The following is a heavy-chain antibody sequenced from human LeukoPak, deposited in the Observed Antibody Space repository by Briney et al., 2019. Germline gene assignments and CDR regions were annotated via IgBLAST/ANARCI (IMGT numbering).Heavy chain of an antibody. D-gene: IGHD6-6*01. V-gene: IGHV1-8*01. Sequence: GASVKVSCKASGYTFTSYAINWVRQATGQGLEWMGWMNPNSGNTGYAQKFQGRVTMTRNTSISTAYMELSSLRSEDTAVYYCARGSYSSSFYYYYYMDVWGKGTTVTVSS. CDR1: GYTFTSYA. J-gene: IGHJ6*03. CDR2: MNPNSGNT. CDR3: ARGSYSSSFYYYYYMDV.